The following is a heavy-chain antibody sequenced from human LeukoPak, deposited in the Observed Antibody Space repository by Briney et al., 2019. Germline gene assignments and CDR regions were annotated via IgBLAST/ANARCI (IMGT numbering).Heavy chain of an antibody. J-gene: IGHJ4*02. CDR3: AKESWAYYYDSSGYYGEGY. CDR2: ISGSGGST. D-gene: IGHD3-22*01. Sequence: GGSLRLSCAASGFTFSSYAMSWVRQAPGKGREWVSAISGSGGSTYYADSVKGRFTISRDNSKNTLYLQMNSLRAEDTAVYYCAKESWAYYYDSSGYYGEGYWGQGTLVTVSS. V-gene: IGHV3-23*01. CDR1: GFTFSSYA.